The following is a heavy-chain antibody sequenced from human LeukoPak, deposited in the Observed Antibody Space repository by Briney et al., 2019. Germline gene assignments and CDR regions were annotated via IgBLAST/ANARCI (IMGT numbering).Heavy chain of an antibody. CDR3: ARDYDSSGYYDY. CDR1: GGTFSSYA. V-gene: IGHV1-69*01. CDR2: IIPIFGTA. D-gene: IGHD3-22*01. J-gene: IGHJ4*02. Sequence: SVKVSCKASGGTFSSYAISWVRQAPGQGLEWMGGIIPIFGTANYAQKFQGRVTITADGSTSTAYMELSSLRSEDTAVYYCARDYDSSGYYDYWGQGTLVTVSS.